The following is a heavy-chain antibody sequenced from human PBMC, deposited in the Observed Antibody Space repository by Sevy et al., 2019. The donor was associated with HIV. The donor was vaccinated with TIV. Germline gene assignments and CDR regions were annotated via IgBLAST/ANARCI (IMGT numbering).Heavy chain of an antibody. J-gene: IGHJ3*02. D-gene: IGHD2-2*02. CDR2: INSDGSST. Sequence: GGSLRLSCAASGFTFSTYWMHWVRQAPGKGLVWVSRINSDGSSTSYADSVKGRFPISGDNAKNTLYLQMNSLRAEDTAVYYCARLRYCSSTSCYTYYGADAFDIWGQGTMVTVSS. CDR1: GFTFSTYW. CDR3: ARLRYCSSTSCYTYYGADAFDI. V-gene: IGHV3-74*01.